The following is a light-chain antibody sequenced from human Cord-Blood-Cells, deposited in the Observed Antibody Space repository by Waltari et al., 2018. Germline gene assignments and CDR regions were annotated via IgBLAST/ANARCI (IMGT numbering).Light chain of an antibody. V-gene: IGLV2-14*01. CDR3: SSYTSSSTLV. Sequence: QSALTLPASVSGAPGPSINISCTGTRRAVGGFSYVPWYKPHPGKAPKLMVYEVSNRPSGVSNRISGSKSGNTASLTISGLQAEDEADYYCSSYTSSSTLVFGGGTKLTVL. J-gene: IGLJ2*01. CDR1: RRAVGGFSY. CDR2: EVS.